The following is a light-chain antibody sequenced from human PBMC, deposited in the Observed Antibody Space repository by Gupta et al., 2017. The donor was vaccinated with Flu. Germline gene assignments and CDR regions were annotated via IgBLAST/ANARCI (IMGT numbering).Light chain of an antibody. CDR3: YSRDSTDNNQAV. CDR2: ANN. Sequence: QTVRITCQGGSLRNSYASWYQHKPLQAPVLVVYANNIRPAGLPGLFSGSSSANTASLTITWARADDEADYYSYSRDSTDNNQAVFGGGTKLTVL. CDR1: SLRNSY. J-gene: IGLJ2*01. V-gene: IGLV3-19*01.